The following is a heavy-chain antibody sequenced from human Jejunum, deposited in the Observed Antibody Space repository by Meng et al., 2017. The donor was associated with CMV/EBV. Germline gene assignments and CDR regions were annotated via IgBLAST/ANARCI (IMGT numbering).Heavy chain of an antibody. CDR1: FTRHA. CDR2: ISGNSGST. CDR3: ASRPGAIFGVVIIPNFDY. V-gene: IGHV3-23*01. Sequence: FTRHAMTWVRQAPGKGLEWVSGISGNSGSTYYADSVKGRFSISRDNSKNTVYLQMNSLRAEDTAVYYCASRPGAIFGVVIIPNFDYWGQGTLVTVSS. J-gene: IGHJ4*02. D-gene: IGHD3-3*01.